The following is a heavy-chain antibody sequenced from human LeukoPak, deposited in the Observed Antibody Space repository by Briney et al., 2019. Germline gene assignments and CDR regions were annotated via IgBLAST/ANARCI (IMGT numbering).Heavy chain of an antibody. J-gene: IGHJ4*02. Sequence: PGGSLRLSCAASGFTFSSYSMNWVRQAPGKGLEWVSSISSSSSYIYYADSVKGRFTISRDNAKNSLYLQMNSLRSEDTAVYYCARISSGPRPKKSQSFDYWGQGTLVTVSS. D-gene: IGHD6-19*01. V-gene: IGHV3-21*04. CDR2: ISSSSSYI. CDR3: ARISSGPRPKKSQSFDY. CDR1: GFTFSSYS.